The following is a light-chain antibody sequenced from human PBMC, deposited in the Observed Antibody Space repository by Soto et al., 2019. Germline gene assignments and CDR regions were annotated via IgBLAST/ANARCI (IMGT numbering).Light chain of an antibody. CDR3: QQYGSSLLT. CDR1: QSVSSSY. Sequence: EIVLTQSPGTLSLSPGERATLSCRASQSVSSSYLAWYQQKPGQAPRLIIYGASSRATGIPDRFSGSGSGTDFTLTISRLEPEDCAVYYCQQYGSSLLTFGGGTKVEIK. V-gene: IGKV3-20*01. J-gene: IGKJ4*01. CDR2: GAS.